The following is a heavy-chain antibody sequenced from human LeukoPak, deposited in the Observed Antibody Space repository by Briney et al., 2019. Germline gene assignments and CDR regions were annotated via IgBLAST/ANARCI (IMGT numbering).Heavy chain of an antibody. CDR3: AKSLYGSGSYYNWFDP. CDR1: GDSFSYFY. J-gene: IGHJ5*02. D-gene: IGHD3-10*01. V-gene: IGHV4-59*12. CDR2: IYNSGST. Sequence: ASETLSLTCTVSGDSFSYFYWSWIRQPPGKGLEWIGYIYNSGSTNYNPSLKRRVTMSLDTSKNQFSLKLSSVTAADTAVYYCAKSLYGSGSYYNWFDPWGQGTLVTVSS.